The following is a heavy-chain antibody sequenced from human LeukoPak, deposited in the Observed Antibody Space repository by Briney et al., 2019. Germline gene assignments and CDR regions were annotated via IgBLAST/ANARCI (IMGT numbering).Heavy chain of an antibody. V-gene: IGHV3-48*01. CDR2: ISSSSSTI. Sequence: GGSLRLSCAASRFTFSSYSMNWARQAPGKGLEWVSYISSSSSTIYYADSVKGRFTISRDNAKNSLYLQMNSLRAEDTAVYYCARVSDFWSGYYIDYWGQGTLVTVSS. D-gene: IGHD3-3*01. J-gene: IGHJ4*02. CDR1: RFTFSSYS. CDR3: ARVSDFWSGYYIDY.